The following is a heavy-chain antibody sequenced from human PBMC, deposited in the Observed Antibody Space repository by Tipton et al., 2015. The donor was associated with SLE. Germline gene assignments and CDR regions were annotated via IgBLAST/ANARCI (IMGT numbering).Heavy chain of an antibody. CDR2: ISSSSSYI. V-gene: IGHV3-21*01. CDR1: GFTFSSYS. Sequence: SLRLSCAASGFTFSSYSMNWVRQAPGKGLEWVSSISSSSSYIYYADSVKGRFTISRDNAKNSLYLQMNSLRAEDTAVYYCARGWELLKGFDYWGQGTLVTVSS. CDR3: ARGWELLKGFDY. D-gene: IGHD1-26*01. J-gene: IGHJ4*02.